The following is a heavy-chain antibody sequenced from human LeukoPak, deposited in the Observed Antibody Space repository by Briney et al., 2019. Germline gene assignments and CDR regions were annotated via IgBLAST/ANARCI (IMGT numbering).Heavy chain of an antibody. D-gene: IGHD4-23*01. J-gene: IGHJ3*02. CDR1: GGSISSYY. CDR3: VREGGGNFNHAFDI. CDR2: IDTSGST. V-gene: IGHV4-4*07. Sequence: SETLSLTCTVSGGSISSYYWSWIRQPAGKGLEWIRLIDTSGSTNYNPPLNSRVAMSVDTSKNQFSLKLSDVTVADTAVYYCVREGGGNFNHAFDIWGQGTMVTVSS.